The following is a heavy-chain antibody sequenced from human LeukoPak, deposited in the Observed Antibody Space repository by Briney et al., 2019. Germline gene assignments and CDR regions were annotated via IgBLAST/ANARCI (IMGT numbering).Heavy chain of an antibody. J-gene: IGHJ5*02. V-gene: IGHV1-69*05. CDR3: ARSSELGYSSGWYGGAGVWFDP. D-gene: IGHD6-19*01. CDR1: GGTFSSYA. Sequence: GSSVKVSCKASGGTFSSYAISWVRQAPGQGLEWMGRIIPIFGTANYAQKFQGRVTITTDESTSTAYMELSSLRSEGTAVYYCARSSELGYSSGWYGGAGVWFDPWGQGTLVTVSS. CDR2: IIPIFGTA.